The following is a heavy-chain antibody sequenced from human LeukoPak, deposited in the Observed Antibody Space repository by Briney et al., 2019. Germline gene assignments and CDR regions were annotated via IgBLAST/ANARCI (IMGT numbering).Heavy chain of an antibody. D-gene: IGHD3-3*01. CDR3: ARAEEPDYDFWSGYYLRPFDY. Sequence: SETLSLTCTVSGDSIRTSYWSWIRQPPGKGLEWIGYIYYSGSTNYNPSLKSRVTISLDTSKDQFSLKLSSVTAADTAVYYCARAEEPDYDFWSGYYLRPFDYWGQGTLVTVSS. CDR1: GDSIRTSY. J-gene: IGHJ4*02. V-gene: IGHV4-59*01. CDR2: IYYSGST.